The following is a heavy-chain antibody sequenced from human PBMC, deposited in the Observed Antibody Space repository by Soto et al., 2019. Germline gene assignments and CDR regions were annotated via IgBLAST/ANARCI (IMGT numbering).Heavy chain of an antibody. J-gene: IGHJ5*02. Sequence: QVRLVESGGGVVQPGRSLRLSCAASGFTFGVYNMQWVRQAPGKGPECVAVISYDGSDAYYADSVRGRFTISRDNSNNMQYLEMNSLRPEDKAVYYCATGHRGLTGTTVVITVPGWFDPWGQGALVTVSS. CDR1: GFTFGVYN. V-gene: IGHV3-30*03. CDR3: ATGHRGLTGTTVVITVPGWFDP. D-gene: IGHD3-22*01. CDR2: ISYDGSDA.